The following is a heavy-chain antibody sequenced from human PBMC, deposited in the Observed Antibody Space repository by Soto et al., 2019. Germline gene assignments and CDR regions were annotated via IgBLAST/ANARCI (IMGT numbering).Heavy chain of an antibody. Sequence: QVQLVQSGAAVKKPGSSVKVSCKASGGTFSSYTISWVRQAPGQGLEWMGRIIPILGIANYAQKFQGRVTITADKSTSTAYMELSSLRSEDTAVYYCARGYGDYGWFDPWGQGTLVTVSS. V-gene: IGHV1-69*02. J-gene: IGHJ5*02. D-gene: IGHD4-17*01. CDR1: GGTFSSYT. CDR2: IIPILGIA. CDR3: ARGYGDYGWFDP.